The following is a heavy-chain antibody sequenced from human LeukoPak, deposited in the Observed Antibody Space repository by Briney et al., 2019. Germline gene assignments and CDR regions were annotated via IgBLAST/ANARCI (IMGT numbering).Heavy chain of an antibody. CDR1: GFTFNSYA. CDR3: ARVQGHPPNGLDI. CDR2: VTGSGSAT. D-gene: IGHD2-8*01. V-gene: IGHV3-23*01. J-gene: IGHJ3*02. Sequence: PGGSLRLSCAASGFTFNSYAMSWVRQASGKGLEWVSTVTGSGSATYYADFVKGRFIISRDNSKNTLYLQMNSLRAEDTAVYYCARVQGHPPNGLDIWGQGTMVTVSS.